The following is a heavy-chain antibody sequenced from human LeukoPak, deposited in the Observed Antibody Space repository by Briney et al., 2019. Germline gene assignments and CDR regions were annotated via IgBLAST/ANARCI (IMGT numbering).Heavy chain of an antibody. CDR2: INHSGST. D-gene: IGHD2-15*01. Sequence: SETLSLTCAVYGGSFSGYYWSWLRQPPGKGLEWIGEINHSGSTNYNPSLKSRVTISVDTSKNQFSLKLSSVTAADTAVYYCARGQRSSPFVVAARLFGYWGQGTLVTVSS. J-gene: IGHJ4*02. V-gene: IGHV4-34*01. CDR3: ARGQRSSPFVVAARLFGY. CDR1: GGSFSGYY.